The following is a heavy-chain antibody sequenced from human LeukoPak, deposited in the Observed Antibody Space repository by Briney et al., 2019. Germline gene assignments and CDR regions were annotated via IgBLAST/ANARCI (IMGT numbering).Heavy chain of an antibody. J-gene: IGHJ6*03. CDR1: GFTFDDYW. CDR2: INQDGSEK. CDR3: ARDATTAVGWVYMDV. D-gene: IGHD6-13*01. V-gene: IGHV3-7*01. Sequence: GGSLRLSCGASGFTFDDYWMSWVRQAPGQGLEWVANINQDGSEKYYLDSAKGRFTISRDNAENSVYLQMSGLTAEDTGLYYCARDATTAVGWVYMDVWGKGTTVTISS.